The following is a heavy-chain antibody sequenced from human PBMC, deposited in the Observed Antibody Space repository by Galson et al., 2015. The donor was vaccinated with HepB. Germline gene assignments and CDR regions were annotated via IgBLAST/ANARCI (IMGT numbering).Heavy chain of an antibody. J-gene: IGHJ4*02. CDR2: ISYDGSNK. CDR1: GFTLSSYG. V-gene: IGHV3-30*18. CDR3: AKDKAITMIVN. D-gene: IGHD3-22*01. Sequence: SLRLSCAASGFTLSSYGMHWVRQAPGKGLEWVAVISYDGSNKYYADSVKGRFTISRDNSKNTLYLQMNSLRAEDTAVYYCAKDKAITMIVNWGQGTLVTVSS.